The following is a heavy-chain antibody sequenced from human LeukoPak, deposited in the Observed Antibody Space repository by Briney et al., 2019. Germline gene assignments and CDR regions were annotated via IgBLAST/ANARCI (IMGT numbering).Heavy chain of an antibody. J-gene: IGHJ3*02. V-gene: IGHV5-51*01. CDR3: ARPGYYGSGSIDAFDI. CDR2: IYPGDSDT. Sequence: GESLKISCKGSGYSFTSYWIGWVRQMPGKGLEWMGIIYPGDSDTRYSPSFQGQVTISADKSISTAYLQWSSLKASDTAMYYCARPGYYGSGSIDAFDIWGQGTMATVSS. D-gene: IGHD3-10*01. CDR1: GYSFTSYW.